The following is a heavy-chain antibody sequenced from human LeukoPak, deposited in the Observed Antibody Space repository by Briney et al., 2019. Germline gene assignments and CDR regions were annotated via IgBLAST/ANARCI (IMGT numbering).Heavy chain of an antibody. Sequence: GGSLRLSCAASGFTFSSYGMSWVRQAPGKGLEWVSAISGSGGSTYYADSVKGRFTISRDNSKNTLYLQMNSLRAEDTAVYYCAKLGYCSGGSCYEWFDPWGQGTLVTVSP. D-gene: IGHD2-15*01. CDR3: AKLGYCSGGSCYEWFDP. CDR1: GFTFSSYG. J-gene: IGHJ5*02. CDR2: ISGSGGST. V-gene: IGHV3-23*01.